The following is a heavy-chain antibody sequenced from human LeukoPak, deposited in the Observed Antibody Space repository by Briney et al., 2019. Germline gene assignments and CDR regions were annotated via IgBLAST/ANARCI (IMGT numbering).Heavy chain of an antibody. CDR1: GFSFSSYW. V-gene: IGHV3-7*01. D-gene: IGHD6-19*01. CDR3: VRSSGWIFDN. J-gene: IGHJ4*02. CDR2: IKADGSEK. Sequence: GGSLRLACAASGFSFSSYWMNWVRQAPGKGLEWVANIKADGSEKYYVDSVKGRFSISRDIPNNSVYLQMNSLRDEDTAVFYCVRSSGWIFDNWGQGILVTVSS.